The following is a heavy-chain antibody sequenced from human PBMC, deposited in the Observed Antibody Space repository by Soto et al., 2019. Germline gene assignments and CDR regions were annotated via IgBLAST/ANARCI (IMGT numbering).Heavy chain of an antibody. CDR1: GVSISSGGYY. D-gene: IGHD3-9*01. CDR3: ARTTPYYDILTGSTRLAYYFDY. Sequence: QVQLQESGPGLVKPSQTLSLTCTVSGVSISSGGYYWSWIRQHPGKALAWIGYIYSSGSTYYNPSLQHRVTIAVDTSKNQFSPKLSSVTAADTAVYYCARTTPYYDILTGSTRLAYYFDYWGQGTLVTVSS. V-gene: IGHV4-31*03. CDR2: IYSSGST. J-gene: IGHJ4*02.